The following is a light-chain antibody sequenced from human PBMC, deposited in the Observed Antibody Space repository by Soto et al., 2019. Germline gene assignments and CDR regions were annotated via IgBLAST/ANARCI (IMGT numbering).Light chain of an antibody. V-gene: IGLV2-8*01. CDR3: SSYAGSDNLV. Sequence: QSALTQPPSASGSPGQSVTISCTGTSSDVGGYNYVSWYQQHPGKAPKLMIYEVSQRPSGVPDRFSGSKSGNTASLTVSGLQAEDDADYYCSSYAGSDNLVFGGGTKLTVL. CDR1: SSDVGGYNY. CDR2: EVS. J-gene: IGLJ2*01.